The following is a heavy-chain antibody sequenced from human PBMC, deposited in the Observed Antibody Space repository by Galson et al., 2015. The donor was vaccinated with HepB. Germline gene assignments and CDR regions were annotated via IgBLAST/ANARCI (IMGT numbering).Heavy chain of an antibody. CDR1: GFSFSSYD. CDR3: TKNRSPTRYSGMGREILTSDAFDI. Sequence: SLRLSCAASGFSFSSYDMHWVRQAPGKGLEWVAVIWYDGSNKYYADSVKGRFTISRDNSKNTLYLQMNSLRADDTAVYYYTKNRSPTRYSGMGREILTSDAFDIWGQGTMVTVSS. J-gene: IGHJ3*02. D-gene: IGHD3-9*01. CDR2: IWYDGSNK. V-gene: IGHV3-33*06.